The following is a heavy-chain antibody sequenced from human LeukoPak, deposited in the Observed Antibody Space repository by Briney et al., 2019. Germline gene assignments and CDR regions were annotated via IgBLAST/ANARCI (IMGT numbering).Heavy chain of an antibody. CDR3: ATLSDLYYYGMDV. D-gene: IGHD2-21*02. CDR1: GYTLAELS. Sequence: GASVKVSCKVSGYTLAELSMHWVQQAPGKGLEWMGGFDPEDGETIYAQKFQGRVTMTEDTSTDTAYMELSSLRSEDTAVYYCATLSDLYYYGMDVWGQGTTVTVSS. J-gene: IGHJ6*02. V-gene: IGHV1-24*01. CDR2: FDPEDGET.